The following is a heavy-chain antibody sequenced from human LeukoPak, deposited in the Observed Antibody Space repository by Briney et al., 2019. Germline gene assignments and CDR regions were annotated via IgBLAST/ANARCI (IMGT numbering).Heavy chain of an antibody. CDR2: IYSGGST. J-gene: IGHJ4*02. V-gene: IGHV3-53*01. Sequence: TGGSLRLSCAASGFTVRSNYMSWVRPAPGKGLEWVSVIYSGGSTYYADSVKGRFTISRANSKNTLYLQMNSLRAEDTAVYYCARGPSMDPFDYWGQGTLVTVSS. CDR3: ARGPSMDPFDY. CDR1: GFTVRSNY. D-gene: IGHD2/OR15-2a*01.